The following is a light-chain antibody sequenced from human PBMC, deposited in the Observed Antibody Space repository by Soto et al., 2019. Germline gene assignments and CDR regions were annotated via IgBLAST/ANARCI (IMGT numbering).Light chain of an antibody. Sequence: EIVLTQSPAILSVSPGRGATLSCRASQSVSSNVAWYQQRPGQAPRLLIYSASTRATGIPARFSGSGSGTEFTLTISSLQSEDFAVYYCQQYNKWPLFTFGPGTRVDIK. J-gene: IGKJ3*01. CDR2: SAS. CDR3: QQYNKWPLFT. CDR1: QSVSSN. V-gene: IGKV3-15*01.